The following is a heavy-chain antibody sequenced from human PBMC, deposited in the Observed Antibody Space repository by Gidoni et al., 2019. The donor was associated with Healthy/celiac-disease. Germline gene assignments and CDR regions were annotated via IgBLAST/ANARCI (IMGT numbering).Heavy chain of an antibody. J-gene: IGHJ2*01. CDR1: GFTFDDYA. CDR3: AKVKYSSSWYGDWYFDL. Sequence: EVQLVESGGGLVQPGRSLRLSCAASGFTFDDYAMHWVRQAPGKGLEWVSGISWNSGSIGYADSVKGRFTIPRDNAKNSLYLQMNSLRAEDTALYYCAKVKYSSSWYGDWYFDLWGRGTLVTVSS. D-gene: IGHD6-13*01. CDR2: ISWNSGSI. V-gene: IGHV3-9*01.